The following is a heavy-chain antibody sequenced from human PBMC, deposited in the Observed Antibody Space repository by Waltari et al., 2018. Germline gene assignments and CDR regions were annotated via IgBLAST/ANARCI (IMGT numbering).Heavy chain of an antibody. CDR2: IKQDGSEK. J-gene: IGHJ4*02. Sequence: EVQLVESGGGLVQPGGALRLSCAAAGFTFSRYWMRGVRQAPGKGREWLANIKQDGSEKYYVDSVKGRFTISRDNAKNSLYLQMNSLRAEDTAVYYCARDRGWFDYWGQGTLVTVSS. D-gene: IGHD2-15*01. CDR3: ARDRGWFDY. V-gene: IGHV3-7*01. CDR1: GFTFSRYW.